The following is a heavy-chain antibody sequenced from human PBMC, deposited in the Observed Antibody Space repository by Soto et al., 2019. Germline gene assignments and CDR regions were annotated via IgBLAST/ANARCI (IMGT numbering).Heavy chain of an antibody. J-gene: IGHJ4*02. CDR1: GFSFSTYG. V-gene: IGHV3-30*18. D-gene: IGHD3-22*01. Sequence: QEQLVESGGGVVQPGRSLRLACATSGFSFSTYGMHWVRQAPGKGLEWVALIPYDGTNQYYADSVTGRFTISRDNSKNTLYLQMNSLRPEDTAVYFCAKDRGSGYYGSIDYWGQGTLVTVSS. CDR2: IPYDGTNQ. CDR3: AKDRGSGYYGSIDY.